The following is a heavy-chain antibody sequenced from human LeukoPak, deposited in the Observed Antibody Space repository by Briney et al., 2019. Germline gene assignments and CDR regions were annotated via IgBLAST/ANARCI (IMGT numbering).Heavy chain of an antibody. D-gene: IGHD6-13*01. Sequence: ASVKVSCKASGYTFTGYYMHWVRQAPGQGLEWMGWINPNSGGTNYAQKFQGRVTMTRDTSISTAYMELSRLRSDDTAVYYCAKGYSSSWYVGKGWFDPWGQGTLVTVSS. V-gene: IGHV1-2*02. CDR2: INPNSGGT. J-gene: IGHJ5*02. CDR1: GYTFTGYY. CDR3: AKGYSSSWYVGKGWFDP.